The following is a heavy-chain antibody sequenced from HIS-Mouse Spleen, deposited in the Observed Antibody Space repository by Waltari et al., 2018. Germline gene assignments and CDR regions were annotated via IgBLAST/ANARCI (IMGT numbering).Heavy chain of an antibody. J-gene: IGHJ4*02. CDR1: GFTFRRYA. Sequence: QVQLVESGGGVVQPGRALRLSCVASGFTFRRYALHGVRQAPGKGLEWVAVISYDGSNKYYADSVKGRFTISRDNSKNTLYLQMNSLRAEDTAVYYCARRYSGYDLGYWGQGTLVTVSS. V-gene: IGHV3-30*04. CDR2: ISYDGSNK. CDR3: ARRYSGYDLGY. D-gene: IGHD5-12*01.